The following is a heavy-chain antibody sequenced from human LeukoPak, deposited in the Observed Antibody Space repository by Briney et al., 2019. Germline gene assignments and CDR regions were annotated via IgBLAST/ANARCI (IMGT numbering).Heavy chain of an antibody. CDR1: GYTFTSYY. D-gene: IGHD5-18*01. J-gene: IGHJ4*02. CDR3: AGDHGGDTAMVPALDY. V-gene: IGHV1-46*01. Sequence: ASVKVSCKASGYTFTSYYMHWVRQAPGQGLEWMGIINPSGGSTSYAQKFQGRVTMTRDTSTSTVYMELSSLRSEDTAVYYCAGDHGGDTAMVPALDYWGQGTLVTVSS. CDR2: INPSGGST.